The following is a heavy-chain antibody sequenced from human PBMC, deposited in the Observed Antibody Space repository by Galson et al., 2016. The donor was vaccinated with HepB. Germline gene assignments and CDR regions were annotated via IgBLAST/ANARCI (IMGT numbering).Heavy chain of an antibody. CDR3: ARDKNFVGLATTHDY. J-gene: IGHJ4*02. D-gene: IGHD5-24*01. Sequence: SVKASCKASGYSFIYYYMHWVRQAPGQGLEWMGWINPTSGGTNYAENFQCRVTLTRDTSISTAYLELCSLILYVTSVYYCARDKNFVGLATTHDYRVKGTLVTVSS. V-gene: IGHV1-2*02. CDR1: GYSFIYYY. CDR2: INPTSGGT.